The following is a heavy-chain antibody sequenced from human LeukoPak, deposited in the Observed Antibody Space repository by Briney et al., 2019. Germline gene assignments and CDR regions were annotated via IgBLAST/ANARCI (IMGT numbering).Heavy chain of an antibody. CDR1: GFTFSSYG. J-gene: IGHJ4*02. CDR2: IRYDGSNK. V-gene: IGHV3-30*02. CDR3: AKDSRTTLAGTEEY. D-gene: IGHD6-19*01. Sequence: PGGSVRLSCAASGFTFSSYGMHWVRQAPGKGLEWVAFIRYDGSNKYYADSVKGRFTISRDNSKNTLYLQMNSLRAEDTAVYYCAKDSRTTLAGTEEYWGRGTLVTVSS.